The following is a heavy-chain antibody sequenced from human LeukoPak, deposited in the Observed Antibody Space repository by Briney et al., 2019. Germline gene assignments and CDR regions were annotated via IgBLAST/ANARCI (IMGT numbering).Heavy chain of an antibody. CDR2: ISANSGKT. V-gene: IGHV1-18*01. Sequence: ASVRLSCKAPGYTFTDNGISWVRHAPGEGLEWMGWISANSGKTNYAQRFQGRVTMTRETSSSTVYMGLRSLRSEDTAVYFCARDKNYRFDYWGQGTLVSVTS. J-gene: IGHJ4*02. D-gene: IGHD3-16*02. CDR3: ARDKNYRFDY. CDR1: GYTFTDNG.